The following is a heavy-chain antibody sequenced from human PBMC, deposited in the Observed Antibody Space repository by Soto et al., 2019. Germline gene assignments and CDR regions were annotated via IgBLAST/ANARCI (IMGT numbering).Heavy chain of an antibody. CDR3: ARVALNYDSSGYHFVIWFDP. D-gene: IGHD3-22*01. V-gene: IGHV4-30-2*01. Sequence: QLQLQESGSGLVKPSQTLSLTCAVSGGSISSGAYSWSWIRQPPGKGLEWFGYIYHTGRTYYNPSRRSRLTISVDRSKNQFSLKLTSVTAADTAVYYCARVALNYDSSGYHFVIWFDPWGQGTLVTVSS. CDR1: GGSISSGAYS. CDR2: IYHTGRT. J-gene: IGHJ5*02.